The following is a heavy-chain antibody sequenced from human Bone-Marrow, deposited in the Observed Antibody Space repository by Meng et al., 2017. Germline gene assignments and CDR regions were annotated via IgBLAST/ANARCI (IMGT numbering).Heavy chain of an antibody. V-gene: IGHV1-2*06. J-gene: IGHJ4*02. D-gene: IGHD6-25*01. CDR1: GYNFPDYY. CDR2: INPKSGDT. CDR3: ARDEDISAAGKLFGDY. Sequence: QVQRVHAGAEVSNPGASVKVSCKPPGYNFPDYYIHWVRRAPGQGLEWMGRINPKSGDTHYAQKFQARVTMTGDTSISTAYMELSGLRSDDTAMYYCARDEDISAAGKLFGDYWGQGTLVTVSS.